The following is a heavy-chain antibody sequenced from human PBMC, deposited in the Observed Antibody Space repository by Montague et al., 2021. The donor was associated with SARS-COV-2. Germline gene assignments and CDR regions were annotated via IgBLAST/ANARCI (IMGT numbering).Heavy chain of an antibody. CDR3: ARVSVEMATMGVYYYYGMDV. D-gene: IGHD5-24*01. CDR1: GGSISSGGYY. V-gene: IGHV4-31*03. J-gene: IGHJ6*02. CDR2: IYYSGST. Sequence: SETLSLTCTVSGGSISSGGYYWSWIRQHPGKGLEWIGYIYYSGSTYYNPSLKSRVTISVDTSKNQFSLKLSSVTAADTAVYYCARVSVEMATMGVYYYYGMDVWGQGTTVTVSS.